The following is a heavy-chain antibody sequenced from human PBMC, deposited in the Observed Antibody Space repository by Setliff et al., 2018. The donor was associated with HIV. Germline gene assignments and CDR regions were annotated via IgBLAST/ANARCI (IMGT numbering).Heavy chain of an antibody. Sequence: ASVKVSCKTSGHTFNSFYLHWVRQAPGQGLEWMAMINPSGGNTDHYAQRFQGRLSMTRETSTGTVYLELSSLTSEDSAVYYCARSPYCTGGSCNSRRSIDSWGQGALVTVSS. CDR1: GHTFNSFY. CDR2: INPSGGNTD. D-gene: IGHD2-15*01. CDR3: ARSPYCTGGSCNSRRSIDS. J-gene: IGHJ4*02. V-gene: IGHV1-46*02.